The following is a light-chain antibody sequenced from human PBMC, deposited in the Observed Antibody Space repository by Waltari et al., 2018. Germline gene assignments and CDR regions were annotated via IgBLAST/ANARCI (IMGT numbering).Light chain of an antibody. CDR3: QSYDTSLGVV. CDR2: GGN. V-gene: IGLV1-40*01. Sequence: QSVLTQPPSVSGAPGQRVTISCTGSWSNIGAGYDVHWYQQLPGKAPTLLIYGGNTRPPGGPDRFFGSKSGSSASLAIPGLQPEDEADYYCQSYDTSLGVVFGGGTKVTVL. CDR1: WSNIGAGYD. J-gene: IGLJ2*01.